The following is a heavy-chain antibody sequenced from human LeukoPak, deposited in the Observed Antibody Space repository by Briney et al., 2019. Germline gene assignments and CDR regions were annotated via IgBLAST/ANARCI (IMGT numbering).Heavy chain of an antibody. V-gene: IGHV4-59*08. J-gene: IGHJ4*02. CDR1: GGSISTYY. CDR2: ISYSGST. D-gene: IGHD1/OR15-1a*01. CDR3: ARSIIGTRSKFDY. Sequence: SETLSLTCTVSGGSISTYYWSWIRQPPGKGLEWIGYISYSGSTNYNPSLKRRVTISLDTSKNQFALKLSSVTAADTAVYYCARSIIGTRSKFDYWGQGTLVTVSS.